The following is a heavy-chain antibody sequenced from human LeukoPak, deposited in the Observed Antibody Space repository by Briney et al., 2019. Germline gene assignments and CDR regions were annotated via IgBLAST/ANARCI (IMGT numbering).Heavy chain of an antibody. CDR2: IESNIEGGST. D-gene: IGHD3-10*01. V-gene: IGHV3-15*04. J-gene: IGHJ4*02. CDR3: TKVVWFGELLGY. Sequence: GGSLRLSCAASGFTFANAWVSWVRQAPGKGLEWVCRIESNIEGGSTDYAAPVKGRFTIARDDSRKTLFLQMDSLKTEDTGVYYCTKVVWFGELLGYRRQG. CDR1: GFTFANAW.